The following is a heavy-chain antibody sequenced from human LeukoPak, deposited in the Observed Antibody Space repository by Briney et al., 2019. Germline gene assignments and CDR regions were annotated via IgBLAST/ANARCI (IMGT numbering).Heavy chain of an antibody. CDR2: IYHSGST. V-gene: IGHV4-38-2*02. CDR3: ARDRYYESSAYYYFDY. CDR1: GYSISSGYY. D-gene: IGHD3-22*01. Sequence: SETLSLTCTVSGYSISSGYYWGWIRQPPGKGLEWIGGIYHSGSTYYNPSLKSRVTISLDTSKNQFSLKLSSVTAADTAVYYCARDRYYESSAYYYFDYWGQGTLVTVSS. J-gene: IGHJ4*02.